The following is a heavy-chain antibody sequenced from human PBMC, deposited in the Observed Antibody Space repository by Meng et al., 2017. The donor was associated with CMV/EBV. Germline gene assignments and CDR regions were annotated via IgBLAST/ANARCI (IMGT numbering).Heavy chain of an antibody. CDR1: GFTFSSYA. D-gene: IGHD3-10*01. Sequence: SGFTFSSYAMYCVRQAPGKGLEWVAVKSYDGSNKYYADSVKGRFTISRDNSKNTLYLQMNSLRAEDTAVYYCARDFETTMVRGVIGYWGQGTLVTVSS. CDR2: KSYDGSNK. CDR3: ARDFETTMVRGVIGY. V-gene: IGHV3-30*04. J-gene: IGHJ4*02.